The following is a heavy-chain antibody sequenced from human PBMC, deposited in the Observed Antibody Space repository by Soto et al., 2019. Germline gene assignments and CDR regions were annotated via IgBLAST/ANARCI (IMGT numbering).Heavy chain of an antibody. D-gene: IGHD1-26*01. V-gene: IGHV3-30*03. CDR1: GFTFSSYG. J-gene: IGHJ4*02. CDR2: ISYDGSNK. Sequence: QVQLVESGGGVVQPGRSLRLSCAASGFTFSSYGMHWVRQAPGKGLEWVAVISYDGSNKYYADSVKGRFTISRDNSKNTLYLQMNSLRAEDTAVYYCIVGATLYSDYWGQGTLVTVSS. CDR3: IVGATLYSDY.